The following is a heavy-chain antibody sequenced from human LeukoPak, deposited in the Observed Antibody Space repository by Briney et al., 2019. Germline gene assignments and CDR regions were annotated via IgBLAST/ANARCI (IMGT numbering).Heavy chain of an antibody. CDR3: ATIICNRGGDCYFEY. CDR2: VDPEDGET. V-gene: IGHV1-69-2*01. Sequence: ASVKVSCKVSGYTFTDYYMHWVQQAPGKGLEWMGLVDPEDGETIYAEKFQGRVTITADTSTDTAYMELRSLRSEDTAVYYCATIICNRGGDCYFEYWGQGTLVTVSS. CDR1: GYTFTDYY. D-gene: IGHD2-21*02. J-gene: IGHJ4*02.